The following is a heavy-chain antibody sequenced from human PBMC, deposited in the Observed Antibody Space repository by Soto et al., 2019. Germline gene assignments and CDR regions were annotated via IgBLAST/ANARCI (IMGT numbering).Heavy chain of an antibody. Sequence: QVRLQESGPGLVKPSETLSLTCTVSGDSISNYYWTWIRQPPGKGLEWIGYIYYSGSTNYNSSLKSRVTMSVDTSKNQFSLNLSSGTAADTAVYYCARQLVIWGQGTLVTVSS. J-gene: IGHJ4*02. CDR3: ARQLVI. V-gene: IGHV4-59*08. CDR2: IYYSGST. CDR1: GDSISNYY.